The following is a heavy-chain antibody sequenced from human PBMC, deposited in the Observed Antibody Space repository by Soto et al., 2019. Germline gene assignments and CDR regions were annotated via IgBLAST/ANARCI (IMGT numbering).Heavy chain of an antibody. CDR1: GITFSGFW. V-gene: IGHV3-74*01. CDR3: ATVFEH. Sequence: VPLVESGGGSVQPGGSLRLSCVASGITFSGFWMHWVRQVPGKGLVWVARVDSAGSGTSYADSVKGRFTISRDNAKNTRSLQMDSLRVEYTAVYYCATVFEHWGQGIPVTVSS. CDR2: VDSAGSGT. J-gene: IGHJ4*02.